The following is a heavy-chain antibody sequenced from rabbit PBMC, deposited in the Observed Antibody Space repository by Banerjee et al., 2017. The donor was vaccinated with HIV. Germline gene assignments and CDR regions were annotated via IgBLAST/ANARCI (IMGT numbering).Heavy chain of an antibody. Sequence: QEQLEEYGGDMVKPEGALKHTCTESGFSCSSSYGICWVRQAPEKGLEWIESIYPNNGVTYYANWAKGRFPISRTSSTTVTLQIPSLTAADTATYFCASYIYCHGGFSLWGPVSLVTVS. CDR3: ASYIYCHGGFSL. J-gene: IGHJ4*01. CDR1: GFSCSSSYG. CDR2: IYPNNGVT. V-gene: IGHV1S45*01. D-gene: IGHD6-1*01.